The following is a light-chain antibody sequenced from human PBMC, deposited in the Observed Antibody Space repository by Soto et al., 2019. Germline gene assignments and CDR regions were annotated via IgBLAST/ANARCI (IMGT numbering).Light chain of an antibody. Sequence: IVLTQSPGTLTLSRGERATLYXRVSPSVTSDLSWYQQQHGXPPRXXXVCXATKATGSPARLSGSGSETEFTLTIISLHAQEFAVYYYQQYKDGSCTFGQGTKVDIK. CDR3: QQYKDGSCT. V-gene: IGKV3-15*01. CDR2: CXA. CDR1: PSVTSD. J-gene: IGKJ1*01.